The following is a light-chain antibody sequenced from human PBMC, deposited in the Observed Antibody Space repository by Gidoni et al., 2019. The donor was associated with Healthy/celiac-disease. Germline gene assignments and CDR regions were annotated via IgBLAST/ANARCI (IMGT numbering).Light chain of an antibody. J-gene: IGLJ2*01. V-gene: IGLV3-19*01. CDR1: SLRSYS. Sequence: SSELTQDPAVSVALGQTVRITCQGDSLRSYSARWYQQKPGQAPVLVIYGKNNRPSGIPDRFSGSSSGNTASLTITGAQAEDEADYYCNSRDSSGNPLFGGGTKLTVL. CDR2: GKN. CDR3: NSRDSSGNPL.